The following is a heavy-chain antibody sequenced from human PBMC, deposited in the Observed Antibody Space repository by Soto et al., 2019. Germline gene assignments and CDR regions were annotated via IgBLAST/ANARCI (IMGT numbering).Heavy chain of an antibody. Sequence: GGSLRLSCAASGFTFSNAWMNWVRQAPGKGLEWVGRIKSKTDVGTTDYAAPVKGRFTISRDDSKNTLYLQMNSLKTEDTAVYYCTTNGAYCGGDCYPGYYYYYYGMDVWGQGTTVTVSS. D-gene: IGHD2-21*02. CDR3: TTNGAYCGGDCYPGYYYYYYGMDV. J-gene: IGHJ6*02. V-gene: IGHV3-15*07. CDR2: IKSKTDVGTT. CDR1: GFTFSNAW.